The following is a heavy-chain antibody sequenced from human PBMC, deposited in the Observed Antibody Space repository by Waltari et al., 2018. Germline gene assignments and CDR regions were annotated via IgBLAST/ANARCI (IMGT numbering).Heavy chain of an antibody. V-gene: IGHV3-23*01. J-gene: IGHJ4*02. Sequence: EVQLLESGGGLVQPGGSLGLSCAASGFPFISYSISWVRQVPGKGLEGVSSISGPGLTTFYADSVKGRFSISRDNSKNTLYLQINGLRADDTAVYYCAKVGGIAAAEFQFDFWGRGTLVTVSS. CDR2: ISGPGLTT. CDR3: AKVGGIAAAEFQFDF. CDR1: GFPFISYS. D-gene: IGHD6-13*01.